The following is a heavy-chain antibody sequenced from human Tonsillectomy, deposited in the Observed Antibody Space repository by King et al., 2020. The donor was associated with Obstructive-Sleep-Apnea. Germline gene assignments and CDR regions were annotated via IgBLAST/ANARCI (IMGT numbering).Heavy chain of an antibody. CDR3: ARSPNTAALDY. CDR1: GFTFSSYS. V-gene: IGHV3-21*01. J-gene: IGHJ4*02. CDR2: ISSRSSYI. D-gene: IGHD5-18*01. Sequence: QLVQSGGGLVKPGGSLRLSCAASGFTFSSYSMNWVRQAPGKGLEWVSSISSRSSYIYYADSVKGRLTISRDNAKNSLYLQMNSLRAEDTAVYYCARSPNTAALDYWGQGTLVTVSS.